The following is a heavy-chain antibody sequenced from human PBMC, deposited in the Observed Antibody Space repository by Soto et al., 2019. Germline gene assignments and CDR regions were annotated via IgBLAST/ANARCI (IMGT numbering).Heavy chain of an antibody. CDR3: ARDEYDSSGKPN. Sequence: EVQLVESGGGLVQPGGSLRLSCGASGFTFSSYHMNWVRQAPGKGLEWVSYISSSSSTIYYADSVKGRFTISRDNAKNSLYLQMNSLRDEDTAVYYCARDEYDSSGKPNWGQGTLVTVSS. CDR2: ISSSSSTI. CDR1: GFTFSSYH. D-gene: IGHD3-22*01. V-gene: IGHV3-48*02. J-gene: IGHJ4*02.